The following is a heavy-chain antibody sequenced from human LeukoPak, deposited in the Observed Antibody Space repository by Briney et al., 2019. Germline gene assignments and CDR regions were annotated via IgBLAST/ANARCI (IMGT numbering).Heavy chain of an antibody. CDR3: ARDPTTQTFDY. Sequence: ASVKVSCKASGYTFTSYGISWVRQAPGQGLEWMGWISTYNGNANYAQKLQGRVTMTTDTSTTTAYMELRSLTSDDTAVYYCARDPTTQTFDYWGQGTLVTVSS. CDR1: GYTFTSYG. V-gene: IGHV1-18*01. CDR2: ISTYNGNA. J-gene: IGHJ4*02. D-gene: IGHD4-11*01.